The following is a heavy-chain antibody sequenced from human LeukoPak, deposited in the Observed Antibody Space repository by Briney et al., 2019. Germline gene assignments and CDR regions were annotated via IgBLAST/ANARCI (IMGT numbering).Heavy chain of an antibody. D-gene: IGHD2-2*01. V-gene: IGHV3-30*01. CDR3: AREREVPALDP. CDR2: ISYDGSNK. CDR1: GFTFSSYA. Sequence: GGSLSLSCAASGFTFSSYAMHWVRQAPGKGLEWVAVISYDGSNKYYADSVKGRFTISRDNSKNTLYLQMNSLRAKDTAVYYCAREREVPALDPWGQGTLVTVSS. J-gene: IGHJ5*02.